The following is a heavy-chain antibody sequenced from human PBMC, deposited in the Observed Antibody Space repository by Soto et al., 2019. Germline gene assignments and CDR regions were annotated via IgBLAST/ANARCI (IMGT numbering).Heavy chain of an antibody. Sequence: QVQLVQSGAEVKKPGASVKVSCKASGYIFTAYSMHWVRQAPGQGLEWMGVVNPSGGSTNYAQKSRGRITMTRDTSTSTVYMDLSSLTSADTAVYYCARGENCSDGVCYSEYFQRWGQGTLVTVSS. D-gene: IGHD2-15*01. V-gene: IGHV1-46*01. CDR3: ARGENCSDGVCYSEYFQR. J-gene: IGHJ1*01. CDR1: GYIFTAYS. CDR2: VNPSGGST.